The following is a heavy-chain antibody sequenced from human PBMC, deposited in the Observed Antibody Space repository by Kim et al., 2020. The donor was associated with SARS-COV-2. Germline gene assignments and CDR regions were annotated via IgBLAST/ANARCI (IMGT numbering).Heavy chain of an antibody. D-gene: IGHD6-6*01. Sequence: YYAESVKGRFTISRDNSKNTLYLQMNSLRAEDTAVYYCANVIPSSYYFDYWGQGTLVTV. J-gene: IGHJ4*02. CDR3: ANVIPSSYYFDY. V-gene: IGHV3-23*01.